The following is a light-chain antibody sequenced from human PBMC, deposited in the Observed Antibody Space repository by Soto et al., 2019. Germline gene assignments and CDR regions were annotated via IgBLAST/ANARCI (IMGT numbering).Light chain of an antibody. CDR3: QQYNSYPYT. CDR2: KAS. V-gene: IGKV1-5*03. Sequence: DIQMTQSPSTLSASVGDRVTISCRASQSISSWLAWYQQKPGKAPKLLIYKASSLESGVPSRFSGSGSGTEFTLTISSLQPDDFATYYCQQYNSYPYTFGQGTRLEIK. J-gene: IGKJ5*01. CDR1: QSISSW.